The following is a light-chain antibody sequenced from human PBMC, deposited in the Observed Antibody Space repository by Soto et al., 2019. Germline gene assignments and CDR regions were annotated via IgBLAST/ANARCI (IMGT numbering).Light chain of an antibody. V-gene: IGKV3-11*01. Sequence: EIVLTQSPATVSLSPGERATLSCRASQSVSSYLAWYQQRPGQAPRLLIYDASTRATGIPARFSGGGSGTDLTLTISRLVPEDFEVYYGQQRGNWPRPYAFGQGTKVEIK. CDR2: DAS. CDR1: QSVSSY. CDR3: QQRGNWPRPYA. J-gene: IGKJ2*01.